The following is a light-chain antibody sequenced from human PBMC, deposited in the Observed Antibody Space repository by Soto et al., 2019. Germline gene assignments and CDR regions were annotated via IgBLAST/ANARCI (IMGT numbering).Light chain of an antibody. CDR3: QHRSSVPLT. CDR2: DAS. V-gene: IGKV3-11*01. Sequence: EIVLTQSPATLSLSPGERATLSCRASQSVSSNLAWYQQKPGQAPRLLIYDASDRATGIPARFSGSGSGTDFTLTISSLEPAEFAVYYCQHRSSVPLTFGGGTKVDIK. J-gene: IGKJ4*01. CDR1: QSVSSN.